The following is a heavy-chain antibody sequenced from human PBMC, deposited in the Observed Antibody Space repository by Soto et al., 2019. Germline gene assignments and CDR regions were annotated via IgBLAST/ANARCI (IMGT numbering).Heavy chain of an antibody. V-gene: IGHV3-30*18. Sequence: QVQLAESGGGVVQPGRSLRLSCAASGFTFSSYGMHWVRQAPGKGLEWVAVISYDGSNKYYAVSVKGRFTISRDNSKNTLSLQMTSLRAEDTAVYYCAKDAPYGDYVGWCDPWGKGTMVTVSS. CDR1: GFTFSSYG. CDR3: AKDAPYGDYVGWCDP. J-gene: IGHJ5*02. D-gene: IGHD4-17*01. CDR2: ISYDGSNK.